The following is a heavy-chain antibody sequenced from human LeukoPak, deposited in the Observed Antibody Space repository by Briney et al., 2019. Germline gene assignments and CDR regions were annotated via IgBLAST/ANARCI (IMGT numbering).Heavy chain of an antibody. Sequence: GGSLRLSCAASGFTFSGYGMHWVRQAPGKGLEWVAFIRYDGGNKYYADSVKGRFTISRDNSKNTLYVQMNSLRAEDTAVYYCAKDTASSWWYFDLWGRGTLVTVSS. D-gene: IGHD5-18*01. CDR3: AKDTASSWWYFDL. CDR1: GFTFSGYG. J-gene: IGHJ2*01. V-gene: IGHV3-30*02. CDR2: IRYDGGNK.